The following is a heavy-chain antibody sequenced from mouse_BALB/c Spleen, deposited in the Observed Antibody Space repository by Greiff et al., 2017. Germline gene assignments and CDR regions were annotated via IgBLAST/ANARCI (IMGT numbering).Heavy chain of an antibody. Sequence: EVHLVESGGGLVKPGGSLKLSCAASGFTFSSYAMSWVRQTPEKRLEWVASISSCGSTYYPDSVKGRFTISRDNARNILYLQMSSLRSEDTAMYYCARITTAWFAYWGQGTLVTVSA. D-gene: IGHD1-1*01. CDR1: GFTFSSYA. J-gene: IGHJ3*01. CDR2: ISSCGST. V-gene: IGHV5-6-5*01. CDR3: ARITTAWFAY.